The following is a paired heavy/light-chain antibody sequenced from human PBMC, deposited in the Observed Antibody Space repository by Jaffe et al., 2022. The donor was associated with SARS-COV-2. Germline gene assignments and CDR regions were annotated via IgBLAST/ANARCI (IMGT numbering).Light chain of an antibody. V-gene: IGKV6-21*01. J-gene: IGKJ2*01. CDR2: YAS. Sequence: EIVLTQSPDFQSVTPKDKVTITCRASQSIGSSLHWYQQKPDQSPKLLIKYASQSFSGVPSRFSGSGSGTDFTLTINGLEAEDAATYYCHQSSSLPFTFGQGTKLEIK. CDR3: HQSSSLPFT. CDR1: QSIGSS.
Heavy chain of an antibody. Sequence: QVQLVESGGGVVQPGRSLRLSCAASGFTFSTYAVHWVRQAPGKGLEWVAVISYDGSKKYYADSVKGRFTISRDNSKNTLYLQMNSLRGEDTAVYYCARDRCRGTGYYCIFDFWGQGTLVTVSS. D-gene: IGHD1-26*01. V-gene: IGHV3-30*04. J-gene: IGHJ4*02. CDR3: ARDRCRGTGYYCIFDF. CDR2: ISYDGSKK. CDR1: GFTFSTYA.